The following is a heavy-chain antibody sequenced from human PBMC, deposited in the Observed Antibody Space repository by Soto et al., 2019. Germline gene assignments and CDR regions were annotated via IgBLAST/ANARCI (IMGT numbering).Heavy chain of an antibody. J-gene: IGHJ3*01. CDR1: GFTFSSHW. D-gene: IGHD2-21*02. Sequence: EVQLVESGGGLVQPGGSLRLSCAASGFTFSSHWMAWVRQSPGKGLEWVANIKQDGSEKYYVDSVKVRFSISRDNAENSLYLQMNSLRAEDTAVYYCARVKYLLFDAFNLWGQGTIVTVSS. CDR3: ARVKYLLFDAFNL. CDR2: IKQDGSEK. V-gene: IGHV3-7*03.